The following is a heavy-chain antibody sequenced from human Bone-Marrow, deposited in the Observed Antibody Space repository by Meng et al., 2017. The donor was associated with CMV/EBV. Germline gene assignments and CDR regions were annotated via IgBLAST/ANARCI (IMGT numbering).Heavy chain of an antibody. J-gene: IGHJ4*02. CDR2: INPNSGGT. Sequence: ASVKVSCKASGYTFTGYYMHWVRQAPGQGLEWMGWINPNSGGTNYAQKFQGRVTMTRDTSISTAYMELSRLRSDDTAVYYCARVGDYYDSSGYWDWVQGTLVTVSS. V-gene: IGHV1-2*02. D-gene: IGHD3-22*01. CDR3: ARVGDYYDSSGYWD. CDR1: GYTFTGYY.